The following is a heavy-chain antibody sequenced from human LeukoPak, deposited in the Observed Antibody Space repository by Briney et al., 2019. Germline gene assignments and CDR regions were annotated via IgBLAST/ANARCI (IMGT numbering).Heavy chain of an antibody. J-gene: IGHJ5*02. CDR3: ARRGYAYSSGPSWFDP. D-gene: IGHD6-19*01. Sequence: SETLSLTCTVSGGSISSYYWSWIRQPAGKGLEWIGRIYTSGSTNYNPSLKSRVTISVDTSKNQFSLKLSSVTAADTAVYYCARRGYAYSSGPSWFDPWGQGTLVTVSS. CDR2: IYTSGST. V-gene: IGHV4-4*07. CDR1: GGSISSYY.